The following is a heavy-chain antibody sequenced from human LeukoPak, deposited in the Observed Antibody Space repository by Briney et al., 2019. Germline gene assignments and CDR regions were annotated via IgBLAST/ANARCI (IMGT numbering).Heavy chain of an antibody. CDR1: GYTFTVYY. D-gene: IGHD6-6*01. J-gene: IGHJ4*02. Sequence: ASVKVSCKAPGYTFTVYYIHWVRQAPGQGPECMGWINPNSGGTNYAQKFQGRVTMTRDTSISTAYMELNRLTSDDTAVYYCARDPSSSYYLDYWGQGTLVTVSS. CDR3: ARDPSSSYYLDY. CDR2: INPNSGGT. V-gene: IGHV1-2*02.